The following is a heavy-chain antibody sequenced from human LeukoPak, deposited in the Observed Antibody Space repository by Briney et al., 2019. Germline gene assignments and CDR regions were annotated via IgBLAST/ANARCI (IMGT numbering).Heavy chain of an antibody. J-gene: IGHJ6*03. CDR1: GFTVSSNY. CDR3: ARDRRERGFREFHYYHYYMDV. Sequence: GGSLRLSCAASGFTVSSNYMSWVRQAPGKGLEWVSVIYSGGSTYYADSVKGRFTISRDNSKNTLYLQMNNLRAEDTAVYYCARDRRERGFREFHYYHYYMDVWGKGTTVTVSS. D-gene: IGHD3-10*01. V-gene: IGHV3-53*01. CDR2: IYSGGST.